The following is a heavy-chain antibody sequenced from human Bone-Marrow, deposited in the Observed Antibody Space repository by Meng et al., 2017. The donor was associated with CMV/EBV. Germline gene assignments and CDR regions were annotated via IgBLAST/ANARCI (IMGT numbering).Heavy chain of an antibody. V-gene: IGHV4-59*01. D-gene: IGHD6-19*01. CDR2: IYYSGST. CDR3: ARVRSSGWHFAY. J-gene: IGHJ4*02. CDR1: GGSISSYY. Sequence: SETLSLTCTVSGGSISSYYWSWIRQPPGKGLEWIGYIYYSGSTNYNPSLKSRVTISVDTSKNQFSLKLSSVTAADTAVYYCARVRSSGWHFAYWGQGHLVHVYS.